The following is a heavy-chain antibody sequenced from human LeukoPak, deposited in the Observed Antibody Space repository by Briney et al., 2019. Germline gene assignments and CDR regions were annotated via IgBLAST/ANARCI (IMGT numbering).Heavy chain of an antibody. CDR1: GFTFSSYS. CDR2: ISSSSSYI. CDR3: ARDLGRYFDY. Sequence: GGSLRLSCAASGFTFSSYSMNWVRQAPGKGLEWVSSISSSSSYIYHADSVKGRFTISRDNAKNSLYLQMNSLRAEDTAVYYCARDLGRYFDYWGQGTLVTVSS. J-gene: IGHJ4*02. V-gene: IGHV3-21*01.